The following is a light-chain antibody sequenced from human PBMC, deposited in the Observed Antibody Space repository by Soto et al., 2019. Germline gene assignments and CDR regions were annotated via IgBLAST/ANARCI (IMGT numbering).Light chain of an antibody. CDR1: QSVSSAY. Sequence: EIVLTHSPGTLSLSPWEIATLSCRATQSVSSAYLAWYQQKDGQAPRLLIYDASTRATGVPDRFSGSGSGPEYTLTITGLEPEDFAVYSCQQYGFSPISFGQGTRLEIK. CDR3: QQYGFSPIS. CDR2: DAS. V-gene: IGKV3-20*01. J-gene: IGKJ5*01.